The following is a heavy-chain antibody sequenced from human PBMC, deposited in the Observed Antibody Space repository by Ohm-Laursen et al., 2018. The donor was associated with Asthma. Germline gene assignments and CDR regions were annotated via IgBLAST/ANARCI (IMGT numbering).Heavy chain of an antibody. CDR3: ARGRYDSSDYDLYGLDV. D-gene: IGHD3-22*01. V-gene: IGHV1-69*13. J-gene: IGHJ6*02. CDR2: IIPILRTA. Sequence: SVKVSCKASGGTFSSYAISWVRQAPGQGLEWMGGIIPILRTANYAQNFRGRVTVTADESTSTAYMDLSSLRSEDTAVYYCARGRYDSSDYDLYGLDVWGQGTTVTVSS. CDR1: GGTFSSYA.